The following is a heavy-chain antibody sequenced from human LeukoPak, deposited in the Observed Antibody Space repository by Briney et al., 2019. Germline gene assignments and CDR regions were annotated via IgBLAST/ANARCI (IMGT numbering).Heavy chain of an antibody. CDR3: AREGVGGNYYYGMDV. CDR2: ISSSGSTI. V-gene: IGHV3-48*04. J-gene: IGHJ6*02. D-gene: IGHD3-16*01. Sequence: GSLRLSCAASGFTFSSYWMHWVRQAPGKGLEWVSYISSSGSTIYYADSVKGRFTISRDNAKKSLYLQMNSLRGEETAVYYCAREGVGGNYYYGMDVWGQGTTVTVSS. CDR1: GFTFSSYW.